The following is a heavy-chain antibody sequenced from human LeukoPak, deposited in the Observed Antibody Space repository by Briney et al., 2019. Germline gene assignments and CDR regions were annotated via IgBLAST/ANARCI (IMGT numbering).Heavy chain of an antibody. Sequence: SETLSLTCTVSGVSISSYYWSWIRQPPGKGLEWVGYIYYSGSTNYNPSLKSRVTISVDTSKNQFSLKLSSVTAADTAVYYCARDTRRGIVVAGPLYYYYCMDVWGKGTTVTISS. CDR1: GVSISSYY. CDR3: ARDTRRGIVVAGPLYYYYCMDV. CDR2: IYYSGST. J-gene: IGHJ6*03. V-gene: IGHV4-59*01. D-gene: IGHD6-19*01.